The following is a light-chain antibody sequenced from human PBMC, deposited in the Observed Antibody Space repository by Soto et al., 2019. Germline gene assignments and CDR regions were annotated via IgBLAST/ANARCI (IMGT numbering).Light chain of an antibody. CDR2: EGS. V-gene: IGLV2-14*02. J-gene: IGLJ1*01. CDR1: SSDVGSYNL. Sequence: QSVLTQPASVSGSPGQSITISCTGTSSDVGSYNLVSWYQQHPGKAPKLMIYEGSKRPSGVSNRFSGSKSGNTASLTISGLQAEDEADYYCCSPTPGSLYVFGTGTKVTVL. CDR3: CSPTPGSLYV.